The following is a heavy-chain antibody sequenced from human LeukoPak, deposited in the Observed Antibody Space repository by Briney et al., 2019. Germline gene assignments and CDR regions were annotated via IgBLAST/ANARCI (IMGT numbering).Heavy chain of an antibody. J-gene: IGHJ4*02. V-gene: IGHV1-18*01. CDR1: GYTFTSYG. CDR2: ISAYNGNT. D-gene: IGHD6-13*01. Sequence: ASVKVSCKASGYTFTSYGISWVRQAPGQGLEWMGWISAYNGNTNYAQKLQGRVTMTTDTSTSTAYMELRSLRSDDTAVYYCARDQGRSSWFGWVSTQLYYFDYWGQGTLVTVSS. CDR3: ARDQGRSSWFGWVSTQLYYFDY.